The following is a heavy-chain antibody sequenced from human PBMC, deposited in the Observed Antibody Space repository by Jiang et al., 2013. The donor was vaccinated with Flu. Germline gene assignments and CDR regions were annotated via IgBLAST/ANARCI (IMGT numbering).Heavy chain of an antibody. V-gene: IGHV4-4*07. D-gene: IGHD2-21*02. J-gene: IGHJ4*02. CDR3: ARDHGVTGLDY. Sequence: LLKPSETLSLTCTVSGGSISSYYSISSYYWSWIRQPAGKGLEWIGRIYTSGSTNYNPSLKSRVTMSVDTSKNQFSLKLSSVTAADTAVYYCARDHGVTGLDYWGQGTLVTVSS. CDR2: IYTSGST. CDR1: GGSISSYYSISSYY.